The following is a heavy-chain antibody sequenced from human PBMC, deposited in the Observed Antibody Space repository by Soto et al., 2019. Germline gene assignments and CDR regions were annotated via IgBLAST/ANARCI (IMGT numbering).Heavy chain of an antibody. CDR2: ISSSSSTI. CDR3: ARWSYDSSGYYKGALDD. Sequence: GSLRLSCAASGFTFSTYSMNWVRQAPGKGLEWVSYISSSSSTIYYADSAKGRFTISRDNAKNSLYLQMNSLRAEDTAVYYCARWSYDSSGYYKGALDDWGQGTLVTVSS. V-gene: IGHV3-48*01. CDR1: GFTFSTYS. D-gene: IGHD3-22*01. J-gene: IGHJ4*02.